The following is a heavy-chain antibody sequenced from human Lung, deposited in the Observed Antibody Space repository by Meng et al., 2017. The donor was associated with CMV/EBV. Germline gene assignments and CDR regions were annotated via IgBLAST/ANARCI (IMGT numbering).Heavy chain of an antibody. CDR3: ARDNPNSGRDY. J-gene: IGHJ4*02. D-gene: IGHD3-10*01. Sequence: SETLSLXCTVSGGSISSYYWSWIRQPPGKGLEWIGYIYYSGSTNYNPSLKSRVTISVDTSKNQFSLKLSSVTAADTAVYYCARDNPNSGRDYWGQGTLVTVSS. CDR1: GGSISSYY. CDR2: IYYSGST. V-gene: IGHV4-59*01.